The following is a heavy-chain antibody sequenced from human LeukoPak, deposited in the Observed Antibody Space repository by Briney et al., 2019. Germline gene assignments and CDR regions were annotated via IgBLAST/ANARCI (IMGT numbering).Heavy chain of an antibody. J-gene: IGHJ4*02. CDR3: ARGSYYDFWSGRHTPTDY. D-gene: IGHD3-3*01. Sequence: GGSLRLSCAASGFTFSSYWMHWVRQAPGKGLVWVSRINSDGSSTSYAGSVKGRFTISRDNAKNTLYLQMNSLRAEDTAVYYCARGSYYDFWSGRHTPTDYWGQGTLVTVSS. CDR1: GFTFSSYW. CDR2: INSDGSST. V-gene: IGHV3-74*01.